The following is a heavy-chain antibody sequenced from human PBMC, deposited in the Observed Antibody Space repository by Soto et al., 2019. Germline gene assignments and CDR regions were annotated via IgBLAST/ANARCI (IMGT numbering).Heavy chain of an antibody. CDR1: GYTFTGYY. V-gene: IGHV1-2*02. CDR2: INPNSGGT. CDR3: ARMGATKGFDD. Sequence: XSVKVSCKASGYTFTGYYVDWVRQAPGQGLECMGWINPNSGGTNYAQKFQGRVTMTRDTSISTAYMELSRLRSDDTAVYYCARMGATKGFDDWAQGTLVTVSS. J-gene: IGHJ4*02. D-gene: IGHD1-26*01.